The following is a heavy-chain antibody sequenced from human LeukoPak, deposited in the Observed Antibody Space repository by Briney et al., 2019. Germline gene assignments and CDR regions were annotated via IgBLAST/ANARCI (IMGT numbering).Heavy chain of an antibody. CDR3: ARGPTSSSGPSPNY. CDR2: MNHNSGNT. Sequence: ASVKVSCKASGYTFTSYDINWVRQATGQGLEWMGWMNHNSGNTGYAQKFQGRVTMTRNTSISTAYMELSSLRSEDTAVYYCARGPTSSSGPSPNYWGQGTLVTVSS. D-gene: IGHD6-19*01. V-gene: IGHV1-8*01. J-gene: IGHJ4*02. CDR1: GYTFTSYD.